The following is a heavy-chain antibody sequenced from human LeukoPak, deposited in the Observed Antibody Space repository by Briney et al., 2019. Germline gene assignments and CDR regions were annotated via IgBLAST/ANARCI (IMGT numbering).Heavy chain of an antibody. Sequence: PSETLSLTCTVSGGSVTTAHRYWSWIRQPAGKGLEWIGRVYISGDTKYNPSLKSRVIMSLDASKNQFSLRPTSVTAADTAVYYCARLIAEVGGGTNYFDTWGQGTLVTVSS. V-gene: IGHV4-4*07. CDR2: VYISGDT. D-gene: IGHD2-21*01. CDR3: ARLIAEVGGGTNYFDT. CDR1: GGSVTTAHRY. J-gene: IGHJ4*02.